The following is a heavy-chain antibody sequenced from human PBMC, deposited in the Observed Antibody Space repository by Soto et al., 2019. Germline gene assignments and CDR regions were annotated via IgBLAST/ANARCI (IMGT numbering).Heavy chain of an antibody. J-gene: IGHJ5*02. CDR2: IYYRGTS. D-gene: IGHD4-17*01. CDR3: ARHGPATVATNNWFDP. CDR1: GDSISSSTYY. V-gene: IGHV4-39*01. Sequence: QLQLQESGPGLVNPSETLSLTCTVSGDSISSSTYYWGWIRQPPGKGLEWIGSIYYRGTSYSNPSLKSRVTLPVDTSNNQFSLKLSSVTAADTAMYFCARHGPATVATNNWFDPWGQGILVIVSS.